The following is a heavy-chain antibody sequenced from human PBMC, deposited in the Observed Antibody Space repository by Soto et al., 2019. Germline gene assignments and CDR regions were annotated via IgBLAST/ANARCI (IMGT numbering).Heavy chain of an antibody. CDR3: AILRFLEWLSIDYYGMDV. D-gene: IGHD3-3*01. CDR2: IDPSDSYT. V-gene: IGHV5-10-1*01. Sequence: SGESLKISCKGSGYSFTSYWISWVRQMPGKGLEWMGRIDPSDSYTNYSPSFQGHVTISADKSISTAYLQWSSLKASDTAMYYCAILRFLEWLSIDYYGMDVWGQGTTVTVSS. CDR1: GYSFTSYW. J-gene: IGHJ6*02.